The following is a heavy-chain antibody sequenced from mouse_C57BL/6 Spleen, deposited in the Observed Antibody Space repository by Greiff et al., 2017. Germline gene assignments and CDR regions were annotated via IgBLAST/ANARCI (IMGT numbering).Heavy chain of an antibody. V-gene: IGHV1-55*01. D-gene: IGHD4-1*01. Sequence: VQLQQPVAELVKPGASVKMSCKASGYTFTSYWITWVKLRPGQGLEWIGDLYPGSGSTNYNETFKSKATLTVDTSSSTAYMPLSSLTSEDSAVYYWARRLGPYYFGYWGQGTTLTVSS. CDR3: ARRLGPYYFGY. CDR2: LYPGSGST. J-gene: IGHJ2*01. CDR1: GYTFTSYW.